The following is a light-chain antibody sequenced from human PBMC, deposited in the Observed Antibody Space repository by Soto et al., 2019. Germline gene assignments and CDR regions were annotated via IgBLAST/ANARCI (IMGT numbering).Light chain of an antibody. CDR3: QQYNSYWT. CDR2: DAS. V-gene: IGKV1-5*01. J-gene: IGKJ1*01. Sequence: DIQMTQSPSTLSASVGGRVTITCRASQSISSWLAWYQQKPGKAPKLLIYDASSLESGVPSRFSGSGSGTEFTLTISSLQPDDFATYYCQQYNSYWTFGQGTKV. CDR1: QSISSW.